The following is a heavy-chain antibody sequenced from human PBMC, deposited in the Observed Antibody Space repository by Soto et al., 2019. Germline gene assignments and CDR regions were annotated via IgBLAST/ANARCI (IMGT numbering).Heavy chain of an antibody. D-gene: IGHD6-13*01. J-gene: IGHJ6*01. V-gene: IGHV1-18*04. CDR1: GYNFKRYG. CDR3: AAGQLADYDYYYGMDV. CDR2: ISAYNGQT. Sequence: AASVKVSCKASGYNFKRYGINWVPQAPGQGLEWMGWISAYNGQTNYAQKFQGRVTMTTDTSTSTAYMELRSLRSDDTAVYYCAAGQLADYDYYYGMDVSGQGTTETV.